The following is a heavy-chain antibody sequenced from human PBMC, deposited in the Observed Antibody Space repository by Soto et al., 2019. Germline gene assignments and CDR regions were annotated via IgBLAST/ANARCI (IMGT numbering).Heavy chain of an antibody. V-gene: IGHV3-21*06. Sequence: GGSLRLSCEDSGFTFSSYSMIWVRQAPGKGLEWVSFTSSSSSYKYYADSVEGRFTISRDNAKNSLYLQMNSLRAEDTAVYYCERALIPGQLVPWFDPCGQGTLLTVSS. CDR2: TSSSSSYK. J-gene: IGHJ5*02. D-gene: IGHD6-13*01. CDR1: GFTFSSYS. CDR3: ERALIPGQLVPWFDP.